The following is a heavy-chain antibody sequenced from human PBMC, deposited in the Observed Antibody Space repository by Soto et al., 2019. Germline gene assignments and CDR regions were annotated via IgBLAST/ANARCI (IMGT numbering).Heavy chain of an antibody. CDR2: IDSGGTTI. CDR1: GFTFSSYS. J-gene: IGHJ4*02. V-gene: IGHV3-48*02. Sequence: EVQLVESGGGLVQPGGSLRLSCAASGFTFSSYSMIWVRQPPGKGLECISYIDSGGTTIYQTDSVKGRFTISRDNAKNSLYLQMNSLRDEDTAVYYCARPTSGWYSDYWGLGTLVNVPS. CDR3: ARPTSGWYSDY. D-gene: IGHD6-19*01.